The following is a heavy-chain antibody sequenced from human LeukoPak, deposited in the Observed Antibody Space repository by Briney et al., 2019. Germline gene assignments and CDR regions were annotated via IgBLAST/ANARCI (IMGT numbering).Heavy chain of an antibody. V-gene: IGHV4-39*07. CDR2: FYFSGSS. D-gene: IGHD1-26*01. CDR3: AERGVGPTTDAFDI. J-gene: IGHJ3*02. Sequence: SETLSLTCSVSGGSVSSSNFYWGWVRQAPGKGLEWVGSFYFSGSSFHNPSLKSRVLMSGDKSKNHLSLKLRSVTAADTAVYYCAERGVGPTTDAFDIWGRGTMVTVSS. CDR1: GGSVSSSNFY.